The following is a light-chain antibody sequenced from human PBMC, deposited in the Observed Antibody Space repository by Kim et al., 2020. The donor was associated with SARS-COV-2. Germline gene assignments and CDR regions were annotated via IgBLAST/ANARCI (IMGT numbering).Light chain of an antibody. Sequence: QSALTQPRSVSGSPGQSVTISCTGTSSDVGGYNYVSWYQQYPDKAPKLMIYGVHKRPSGVPDRFSGSKSGNTASLTISGLQAEDEADYYCCSYGGTYYVFGTGTKVTVL. V-gene: IGLV2-11*01. CDR2: GVH. J-gene: IGLJ1*01. CDR1: SSDVGGYNY. CDR3: CSYGGTYYV.